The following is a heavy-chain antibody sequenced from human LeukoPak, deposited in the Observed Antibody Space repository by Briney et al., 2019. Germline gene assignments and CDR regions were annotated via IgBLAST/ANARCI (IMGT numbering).Heavy chain of an antibody. Sequence: ASVKVSCKASGGTFSSYAISWVRQAPGQGLEWMGGIIPIFGTANYAQKFQGRVTMTTDTSTSTAYMELRSLRSDDTAVYYCARAGLRYFDWLPYYFDYWGQGTLVTVSS. V-gene: IGHV1-69*05. CDR2: IIPIFGTA. D-gene: IGHD3-9*01. CDR3: ARAGLRYFDWLPYYFDY. J-gene: IGHJ4*02. CDR1: GGTFSSYA.